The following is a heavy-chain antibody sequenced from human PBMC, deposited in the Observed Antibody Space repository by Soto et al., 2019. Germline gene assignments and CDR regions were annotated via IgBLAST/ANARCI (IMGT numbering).Heavy chain of an antibody. Sequence: ASVEVSCKXSGGTFSSYAISWVRQAPGQGLEWMGGIIPIFGTANYAQKFQGRVTITADKSTSTAYMELSSLRSEDTAVYYCASRGGNGYCSGGSCKPFDYWGQGTLVTVSS. D-gene: IGHD2-15*01. CDR2: IIPIFGTA. J-gene: IGHJ4*02. CDR3: ASRGGNGYCSGGSCKPFDY. V-gene: IGHV1-69*06. CDR1: GGTFSSYA.